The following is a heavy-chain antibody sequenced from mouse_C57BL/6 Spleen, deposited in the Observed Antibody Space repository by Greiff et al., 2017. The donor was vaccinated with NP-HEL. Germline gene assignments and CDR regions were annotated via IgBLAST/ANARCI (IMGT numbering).Heavy chain of an antibody. Sequence: DVKLQESGPGLVKPSQSLSLTCSVTGYSITSGYYWNWIRQFPGNKLEWMGYISYDGSNNYNPSLKNRISITRDTSKNQFFLKLNSVTTEDTATYYCARGSRIYAMDYWGQGTSVTVSS. V-gene: IGHV3-6*01. J-gene: IGHJ4*01. CDR2: ISYDGSN. CDR1: GYSITSGYY. CDR3: ARGSRIYAMDY.